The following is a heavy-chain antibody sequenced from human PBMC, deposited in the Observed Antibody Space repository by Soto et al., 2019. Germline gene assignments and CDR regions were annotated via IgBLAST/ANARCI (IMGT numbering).Heavy chain of an antibody. CDR3: ATESGYDNYFDY. CDR1: GYTFTSYD. Sequence: ASVKVSCKASGYTFTSYDINWVRQATGQGLEWMGWMNPNSGNTGYAQKFQGRVTMTRNTSTSTAYMELSSLRSEDTAVYYCATESGYDNYFDYWGQGTLVTVSS. CDR2: MNPNSGNT. V-gene: IGHV1-8*01. J-gene: IGHJ4*02. D-gene: IGHD5-12*01.